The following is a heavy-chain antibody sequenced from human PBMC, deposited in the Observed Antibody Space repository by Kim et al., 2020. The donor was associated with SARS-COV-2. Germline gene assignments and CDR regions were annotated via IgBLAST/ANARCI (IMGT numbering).Heavy chain of an antibody. Sequence: ASVKVSCKASGYTFTSYGISWVRQAPGQGLEWMGWISAYNGNTNYAQKLQGRVTMTTDTSTSTAYMELRSLRSDDTAVYYCARVSWGSGSYSNFDYWGQGTLVTVSS. D-gene: IGHD3-10*01. CDR2: ISAYNGNT. V-gene: IGHV1-18*01. CDR1: GYTFTSYG. CDR3: ARVSWGSGSYSNFDY. J-gene: IGHJ4*02.